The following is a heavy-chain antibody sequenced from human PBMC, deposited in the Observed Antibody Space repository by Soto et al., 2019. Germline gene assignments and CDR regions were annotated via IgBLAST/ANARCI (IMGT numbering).Heavy chain of an antibody. CDR2: IHYSGST. Sequence: ETLSLTCTVSGDSISSYYWSWIRQPPGKGLEWIGYIHYSGSTNYNPSLKSRVTISVDTSKNQFSLRLNSVTAADTAVYYCARDLWGYCGADCYPLDVWGQGTTVTVSS. D-gene: IGHD2-21*02. CDR1: GDSISSYY. J-gene: IGHJ6*02. CDR3: ARDLWGYCGADCYPLDV. V-gene: IGHV4-59*01.